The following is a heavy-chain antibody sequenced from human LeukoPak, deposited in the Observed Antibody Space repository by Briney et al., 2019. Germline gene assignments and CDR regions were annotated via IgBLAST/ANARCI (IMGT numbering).Heavy chain of an antibody. V-gene: IGHV4-39*07. D-gene: IGHD3-22*01. CDR3: ARDAQYYYDDSGYYYLDY. Sequence: PSETLSLTCTVSGGSISSSSYYWGWIRQPPGKGLEWIGSIYYRGSTYYNPSLKSRVTISVDTSKNQFSLNLSSVTAADTAIYYCARDAQYYYDDSGYYYLDYWGQGTLVTVSS. J-gene: IGHJ4*02. CDR1: GGSISSSSYY. CDR2: IYYRGST.